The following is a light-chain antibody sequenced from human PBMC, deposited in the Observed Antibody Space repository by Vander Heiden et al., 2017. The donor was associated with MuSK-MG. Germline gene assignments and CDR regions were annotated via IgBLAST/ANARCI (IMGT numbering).Light chain of an antibody. CDR2: KAS. V-gene: IGKV1-5*03. Sequence: DIQLTQSPSTLSASVGDRVTITCRASQSISTWLAWYQQKPGKAPKVLIYKASGLERGVPARFSDSGSGTEFTLTISSLQPDVFATYYCQQYNSYANNFGQGTKLEIK. CDR1: QSISTW. J-gene: IGKJ2*01. CDR3: QQYNSYANN.